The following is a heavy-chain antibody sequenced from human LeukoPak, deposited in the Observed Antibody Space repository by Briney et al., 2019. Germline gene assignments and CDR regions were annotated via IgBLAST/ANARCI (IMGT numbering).Heavy chain of an antibody. Sequence: PGGSLRLSCAASRFTFSSYGMNWVRQAPGKGLEWVSGISDTGGSTYYADSVKGRFTISRDSSKNTLYLQMNSLRAEDTAVYYCAKEHTMVRGVISPLDYWGQGTLVTVSS. J-gene: IGHJ4*02. V-gene: IGHV3-23*01. D-gene: IGHD3-10*01. CDR3: AKEHTMVRGVISPLDY. CDR2: ISDTGGST. CDR1: RFTFSSYG.